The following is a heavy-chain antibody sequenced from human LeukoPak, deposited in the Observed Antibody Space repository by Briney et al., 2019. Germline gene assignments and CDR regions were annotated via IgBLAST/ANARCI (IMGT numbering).Heavy chain of an antibody. CDR1: GFTFSDYY. CDR2: ISGSGGST. Sequence: PGGSLRLSCAASGFTFSDYYMSWVRQAPGKGLEWVSAISGSGGSTYYADSVKGRFTISRDNSKNTLYLQMNSLRAEDTAVYYCAKDGEKYYDFWSGPYMDVWGKGTTVTVSS. V-gene: IGHV3-23*01. D-gene: IGHD3-3*01. J-gene: IGHJ6*03. CDR3: AKDGEKYYDFWSGPYMDV.